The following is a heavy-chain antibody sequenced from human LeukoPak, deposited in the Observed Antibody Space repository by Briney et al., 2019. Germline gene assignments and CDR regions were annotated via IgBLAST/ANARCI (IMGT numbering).Heavy chain of an antibody. V-gene: IGHV1-2*02. CDR2: INPNSGGT. J-gene: IGHJ3*02. Sequence: ASVKVSCKASGYTFTGYYMHWVRQAPGQGLEWMGWINPNSGGTNYAQKFQGRVTMTRDTSISIAYMELSRLRSDDTAVYYCARAIYYYDSSGFEDAFDIWGQGTMVTVSS. D-gene: IGHD3-22*01. CDR1: GYTFTGYY. CDR3: ARAIYYYDSSGFEDAFDI.